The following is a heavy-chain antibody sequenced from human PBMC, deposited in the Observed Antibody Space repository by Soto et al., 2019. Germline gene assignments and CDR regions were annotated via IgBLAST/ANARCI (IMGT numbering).Heavy chain of an antibody. V-gene: IGHV1-69*01. CDR1: GGTFSSLG. D-gene: IGHD5-12*01. Sequence: QVQLVQSGAEVKRPGSSVKVSCEASGGTFSSLGFTWVRQAPGQGLEWMGGIIPISGRTTFAPKFLGRVTITADESTRTTYMELNPLTSDDTAIYYCATRGTQGRWLEFADYWGQGTLVTVSS. CDR3: ATRGTQGRWLEFADY. CDR2: IIPISGRT. J-gene: IGHJ4*02.